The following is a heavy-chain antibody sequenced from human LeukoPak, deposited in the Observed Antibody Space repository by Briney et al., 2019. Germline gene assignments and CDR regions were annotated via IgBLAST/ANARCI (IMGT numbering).Heavy chain of an antibody. V-gene: IGHV3-7*03. Sequence: GGSLRLSCAVSGFSFRNYWMSWVRQAPGKGLEWVANINSDGSEKYLVDSVKGRFTISRDNAKNSLCLQMDSLRAEDTAVYYCARGVTRNWFDPWGQGTLVTVSS. CDR2: INSDGSEK. D-gene: IGHD4-11*01. J-gene: IGHJ5*02. CDR1: GFSFRNYW. CDR3: ARGVTRNWFDP.